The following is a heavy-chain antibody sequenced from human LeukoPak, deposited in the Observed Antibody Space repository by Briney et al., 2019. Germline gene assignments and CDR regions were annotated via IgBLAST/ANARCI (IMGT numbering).Heavy chain of an antibody. CDR3: AKGDFDY. CDR2: ISWNSGSI. J-gene: IGHJ4*02. CDR1: GFTFDDYA. V-gene: IGHV3-9*01. Sequence: GGSLRLSCAASGFTFDDYAMHWVRQAPGKGLEWVSGISWNSGSIGYADSVKGRFTVSRDNAKNSLYLQMNSLRAEDTALYYCAKGDFDYWGQGTLVTVSS.